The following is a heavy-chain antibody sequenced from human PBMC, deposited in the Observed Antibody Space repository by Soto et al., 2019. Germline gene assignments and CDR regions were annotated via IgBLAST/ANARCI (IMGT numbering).Heavy chain of an antibody. Sequence: KTSETLSLTCTVSGGSISSYYWSWIRQPPGKGLEWIGYIYYSGSTNYNPSLKSRVTISVDTSKNQFSLKLSSVTAADTAVYYCARSSSAGYIAARRFYYYGMDVWGQGTTVTVSS. D-gene: IGHD6-6*01. V-gene: IGHV4-59*01. J-gene: IGHJ6*02. CDR3: ARSSSAGYIAARRFYYYGMDV. CDR1: GGSISSYY. CDR2: IYYSGST.